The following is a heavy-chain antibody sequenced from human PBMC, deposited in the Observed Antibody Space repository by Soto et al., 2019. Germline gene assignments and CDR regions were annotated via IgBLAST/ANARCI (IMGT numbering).Heavy chain of an antibody. J-gene: IGHJ4*02. CDR3: AGRPEIHPR. D-gene: IGHD1-26*01. CDR2: IHRAGVT. V-gene: IGHV4-4*02. CDR1: GGSTSSSDW. Sequence: QVHLQESGPGLVKPSETLSLTCAISGGSTSSSDWWTWVRQPPGEGLEWIGEIHRAGVTNYNSSLNSRLTITLHHTRNHFSLNLTSVTAADAAVYFCAGRPEIHPRWGQGILVPVSS.